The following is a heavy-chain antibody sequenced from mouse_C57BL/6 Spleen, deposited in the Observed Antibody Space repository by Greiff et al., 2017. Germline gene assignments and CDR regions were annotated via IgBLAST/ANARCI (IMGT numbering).Heavy chain of an antibody. V-gene: IGHV1-81*01. J-gene: IGHJ2*01. Sequence: VQLQQSGAELARPGASVKLSCKASGYTFTSYGISWVKQRTGQGLEWIGEIYPRSGNTYYNEKFQGKATLTADKSSSTAYMELRSLTSEDSAVYFCANIYDGYRFFDYWGQGTTLTVSS. CDR2: IYPRSGNT. D-gene: IGHD2-3*01. CDR1: GYTFTSYG. CDR3: ANIYDGYRFFDY.